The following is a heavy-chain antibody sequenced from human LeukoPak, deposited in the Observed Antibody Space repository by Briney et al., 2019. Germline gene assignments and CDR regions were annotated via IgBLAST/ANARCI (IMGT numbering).Heavy chain of an antibody. J-gene: IGHJ3*02. D-gene: IGHD3-3*01. V-gene: IGHV4-61*05. CDR3: ARVWSGYDVFDI. Sequence: SETLSLTCTVSGGSINRSGYYWGWIRQPPGKGLEWIGYIYYSGSTNYKPSLKSRVTISVDASKNQFSLKLRSVTAADTAVYYCARVWSGYDVFDIWGQGTMVTVSS. CDR1: GGSINRSGYY. CDR2: IYYSGST.